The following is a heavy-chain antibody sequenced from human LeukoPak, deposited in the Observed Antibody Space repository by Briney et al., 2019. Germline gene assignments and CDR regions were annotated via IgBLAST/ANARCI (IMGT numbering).Heavy chain of an antibody. D-gene: IGHD1-26*01. CDR3: VESSGRYHY. Sequence: ASVKVSCKASGYTFTSFKIQWVRQAPGQGLEWMGWINVGNGNTANSQKFQDRVTMTRDTSASTAYMELRSLRSEDTAVFYCVESSGRYHYWGQGTLVTVSS. CDR2: INVGNGNT. CDR1: GYTFTSFK. J-gene: IGHJ4*02. V-gene: IGHV1-3*01.